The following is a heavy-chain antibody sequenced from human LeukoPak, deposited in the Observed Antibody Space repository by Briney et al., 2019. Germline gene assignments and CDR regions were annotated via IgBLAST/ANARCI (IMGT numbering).Heavy chain of an antibody. CDR2: MNPNSGNT. V-gene: IGHV1-8*01. CDR1: GYTFTSYD. Sequence: GASVKVSGLASGYTFTSYDINRVRQATGQGLEWMGWMNPNSGNTGYAQKFQGRVTMTRNTSIRTAYMELSSLRSEDTAVYYCLLRTLTFGGVIPPGGPFDYWGQGTLVTVSS. CDR3: LLRTLTFGGVIPPGGPFDY. J-gene: IGHJ4*02. D-gene: IGHD3-16*02.